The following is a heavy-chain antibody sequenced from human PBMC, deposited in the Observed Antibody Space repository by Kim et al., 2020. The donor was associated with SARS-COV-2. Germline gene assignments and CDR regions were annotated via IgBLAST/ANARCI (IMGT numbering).Heavy chain of an antibody. V-gene: IGHV4-34*01. J-gene: IGHJ4*02. Sequence: NYNPSLKSRVTISVDTSKNQFSLKLSSVTAADTAVYYCARGLKTTGKFDYWGQGTLVTVSS. D-gene: IGHD4-17*01. CDR3: ARGLKTTGKFDY.